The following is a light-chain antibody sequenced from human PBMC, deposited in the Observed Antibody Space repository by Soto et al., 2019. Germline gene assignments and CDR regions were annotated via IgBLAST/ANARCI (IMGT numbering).Light chain of an antibody. J-gene: IGKJ4*01. CDR2: VAS. Sequence: EIVLTQSPGTLSLSPGERATLSCRASQSVTNNYLAWYQQKPGQAPRLLIYVASNRAPGIPDRFSGSGSGTDFTLTISRLEPEDFAVYYCQQYGSSLFGGGTKVDIK. CDR1: QSVTNNY. CDR3: QQYGSSL. V-gene: IGKV3-20*01.